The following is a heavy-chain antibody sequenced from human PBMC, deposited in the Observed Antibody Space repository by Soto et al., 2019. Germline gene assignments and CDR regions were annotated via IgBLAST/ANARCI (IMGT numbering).Heavy chain of an antibody. J-gene: IGHJ5*02. Sequence: QLQLQESGPGLVKPSETLSLACTVSGGSVSCSSYYWGWIRQPPGKGLEWIGSIYYSGSTYYNPSLKSRVTISVDTSKNQFSLKLSSVTAADTAVYYYARIDYGDYVGSYHCGQGTLVTVSS. D-gene: IGHD4-17*01. CDR3: ARIDYGDYVGSYH. V-gene: IGHV4-39*01. CDR1: GGSVSCSSYY. CDR2: IYYSGST.